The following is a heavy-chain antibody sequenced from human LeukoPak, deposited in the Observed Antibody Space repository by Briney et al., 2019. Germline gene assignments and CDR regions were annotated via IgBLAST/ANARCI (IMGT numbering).Heavy chain of an antibody. V-gene: IGHV1-46*01. Sequence: ASVKVSCKASGYTFTSYYMHWVRQAPGQGLEWMGIINPSGGSTSYAQKFQGRVTMTRDTSTGTVYMELSSLRSEDTAVYYCARDSPRFLVMDYYYYMDVWGKGTTVTVSS. CDR2: INPSGGST. J-gene: IGHJ6*03. D-gene: IGHD3-3*01. CDR3: ARDSPRFLVMDYYYYMDV. CDR1: GYTFTSYY.